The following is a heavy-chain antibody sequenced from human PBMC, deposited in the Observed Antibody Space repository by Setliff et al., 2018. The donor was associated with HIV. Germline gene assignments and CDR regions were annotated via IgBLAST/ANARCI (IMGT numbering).Heavy chain of an antibody. V-gene: IGHV4-34*01. D-gene: IGHD1-26*01. J-gene: IGHJ3*02. CDR1: GGSFSGYY. CDR3: ARGTRVGANDAFDI. Sequence: PSETLSLTCAVYGGSFSGYYWSWNRQPPGKGLEWIGEINHSGRTNYNPSLKSRVTISVDTSISKAYMELSRLRSDDTAVYYCARGTRVGANDAFDIWGQGTMVTVSS. CDR2: INHSGRT.